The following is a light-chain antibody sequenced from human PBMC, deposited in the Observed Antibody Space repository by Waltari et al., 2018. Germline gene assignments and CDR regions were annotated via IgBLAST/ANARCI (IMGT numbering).Light chain of an antibody. J-gene: IGLJ1*01. V-gene: IGLV2-23*02. Sequence: QSGLAQPASASGSPGQSITITCTGTSSDVGNYHLCPWYQQRPGKAPRLLIYEVTKRAPGTSDRFSASKSGNTASLSISGLQAQEDEADYYCCSYVGLGTYVFGTGTKVTV. CDR3: CSYVGLGTYV. CDR2: EVT. CDR1: SSDVGNYHL.